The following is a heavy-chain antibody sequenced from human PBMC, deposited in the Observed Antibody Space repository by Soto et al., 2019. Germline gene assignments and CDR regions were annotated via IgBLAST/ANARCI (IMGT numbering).Heavy chain of an antibody. CDR1: GFTFSSYA. D-gene: IGHD3-9*01. J-gene: IGHJ4*02. Sequence: PGGSLRLSCAASGFTFSSYAMSWVRQAPGKGLEWVSAISGSGGSTYYADSVKGRFTISRDNSKNTLYLQMNSLRAEDTAVYYCAKDFDPPNNYDILTGYADYWGQGTLVTVSS. CDR3: AKDFDPPNNYDILTGYADY. CDR2: ISGSGGST. V-gene: IGHV3-23*01.